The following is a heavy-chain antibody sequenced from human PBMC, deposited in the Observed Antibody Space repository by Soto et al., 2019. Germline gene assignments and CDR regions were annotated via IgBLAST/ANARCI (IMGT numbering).Heavy chain of an antibody. D-gene: IGHD6-19*01. CDR2: INPNSGGT. CDR3: ARETSSRLIAVAGPSGDY. J-gene: IGHJ4*02. V-gene: IGHV1-2*02. CDR1: GYTFTGYY. Sequence: ASVKVSCKASGYTFTGYYMHWVRRAPGQGLEWMGWINPNSGGTNYAQKFQGRVTMTRDTSISTAYMELSRLRSDDTAVYYCARETSSRLIAVAGPSGDYWGQGTLVTVSS.